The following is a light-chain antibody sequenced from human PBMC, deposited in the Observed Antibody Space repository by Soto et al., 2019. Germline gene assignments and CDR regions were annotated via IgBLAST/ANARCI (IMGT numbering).Light chain of an antibody. CDR2: DAS. J-gene: IGKJ3*01. V-gene: IGKV3-11*01. Sequence: EIVLTQSPGTLSLSPRERATLSCRASQSISSYLAWYQHRPGQAPRLLIYDASNRATGIPARFSGSGSGTDFTLTIAGLEPEDFAVYYCQQHSDWPLFTFGPGTKVDIK. CDR3: QQHSDWPLFT. CDR1: QSISSY.